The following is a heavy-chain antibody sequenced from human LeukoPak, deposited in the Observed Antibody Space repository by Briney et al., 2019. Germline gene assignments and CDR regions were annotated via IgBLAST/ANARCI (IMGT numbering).Heavy chain of an antibody. Sequence: PGGSLRLSCAASGFTFSSYAMSWVRQAPGKGLEWVSAISGSGGSTYYADSVKGRFTISRDNSKNTLYLQMNSLRAEDTAVYYCAKWWHYDSSGPMSFSPDYWGQGTLVTVSS. CDR1: GFTFSSYA. CDR3: AKWWHYDSSGPMSFSPDY. V-gene: IGHV3-23*01. J-gene: IGHJ4*02. D-gene: IGHD3-22*01. CDR2: ISGSGGST.